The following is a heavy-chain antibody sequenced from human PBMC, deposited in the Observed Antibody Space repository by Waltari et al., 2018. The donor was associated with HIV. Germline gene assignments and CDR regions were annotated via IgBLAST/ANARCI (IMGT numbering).Heavy chain of an antibody. CDR2: INHSGSS. D-gene: IGHD2-2*01. CDR3: ARRSCSSTSCYARARGGMDV. V-gene: IGHV4-34*01. CDR1: GGSFSGSY. J-gene: IGHJ6*02. Sequence: QVQLQQWGAGLLKPSETLSLTCAVSGGSFSGSYWIWIRQPAGKGPGSIGEINHSGSSNYNPSIKSRVPRPVDTSKNEFSLKLSAVTAADTAVYYCARRSCSSTSCYARARGGMDVWGQGTTVTVSS.